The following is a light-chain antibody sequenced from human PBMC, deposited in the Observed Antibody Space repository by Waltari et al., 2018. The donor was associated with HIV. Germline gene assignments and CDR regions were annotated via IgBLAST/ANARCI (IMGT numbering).Light chain of an antibody. Sequence: EVMMTQSPATLSVSLGERATLSCRASQSVSTNLAWYQQKPGQAPRLLISGASNRATDVAARFSGTGSGTEFTLFISSLQSEDYAIYYCQQYNNWPPSFGQGTQVEIK. CDR3: QQYNNWPPS. CDR2: GAS. CDR1: QSVSTN. V-gene: IGKV3-15*01. J-gene: IGKJ1*01.